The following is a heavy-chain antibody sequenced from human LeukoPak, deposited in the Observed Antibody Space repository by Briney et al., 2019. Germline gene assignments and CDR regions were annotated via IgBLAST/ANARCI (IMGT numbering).Heavy chain of an antibody. Sequence: GGSLRLSCAASGFTFSSYAMSWVRQASGKGLEWVSVISGSGGSTYYADSVKGRLTISRDNSKNTLYLQMNSLRAEDTAVYYCAKRRVAVAGDFDYWGQGTLVTVSS. V-gene: IGHV3-23*01. CDR1: GFTFSSYA. D-gene: IGHD6-19*01. J-gene: IGHJ4*02. CDR2: ISGSGGST. CDR3: AKRRVAVAGDFDY.